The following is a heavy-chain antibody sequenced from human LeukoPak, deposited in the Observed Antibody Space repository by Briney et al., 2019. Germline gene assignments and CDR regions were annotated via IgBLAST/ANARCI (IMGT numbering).Heavy chain of an antibody. Sequence: GGSLRLSCTASGFTFGDYAMSWVRQAPGKGLEWVGFIRSKAYGGTTEYAASVKGRFTISRDDSKSIAYLQMNSLKTEDTAVYYCTRQAKYYDFWSGYSYDYWGQGTLVTVSS. J-gene: IGHJ4*02. CDR1: GFTFGDYA. V-gene: IGHV3-49*04. CDR3: TRQAKYYDFWSGYSYDY. D-gene: IGHD3-3*01. CDR2: IRSKAYGGTT.